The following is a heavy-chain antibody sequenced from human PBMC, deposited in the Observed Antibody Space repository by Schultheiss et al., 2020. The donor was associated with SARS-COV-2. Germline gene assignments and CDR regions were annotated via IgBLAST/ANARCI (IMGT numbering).Heavy chain of an antibody. CDR1: GFTFSSYG. Sequence: GGSLRLSCAASGFTFSSYGMHWVRQAPGKGVEWVAVIWYDGSNKYYADSVKGRFTISRDNSKNTLYLQMNSLRAEDTAVYYCARRGGIGSQYYLEYWGQGTLVTVSS. CDR2: IWYDGSNK. D-gene: IGHD1-26*01. J-gene: IGHJ4*02. CDR3: ARRGGIGSQYYLEY. V-gene: IGHV3-33*01.